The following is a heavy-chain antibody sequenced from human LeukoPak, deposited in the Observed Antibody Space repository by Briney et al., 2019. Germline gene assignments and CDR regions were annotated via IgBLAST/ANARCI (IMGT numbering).Heavy chain of an antibody. CDR2: INPNSGGT. J-gene: IGHJ3*02. CDR1: GYTFTGYY. D-gene: IGHD2-2*01. CDR3: ARDDTPVLGYCSSTSCYGAFDI. V-gene: IGHV1-2*02. Sequence: ASVKVSCKASGYTFTGYYMHWVRQAPGQGLEWMGWINPNSGGTNYAQKFQGRVTMTRATSISTAYMELSRLRSDDTAVYYCARDDTPVLGYCSSTSCYGAFDIWGQGTMVTVSS.